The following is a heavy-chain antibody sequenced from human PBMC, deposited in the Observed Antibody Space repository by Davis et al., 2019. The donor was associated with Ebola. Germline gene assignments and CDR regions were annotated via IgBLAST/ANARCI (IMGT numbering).Heavy chain of an antibody. CDR2: INHSGST. V-gene: IGHV4-34*01. J-gene: IGHJ4*02. Sequence: MPSETLSLTCAVYGGSFSGYYWSWIRQPPGKGLEWIGEINHSGSTNYNPSLKRRVTISVDTSKNQFSLKMSSVTAADTAVYCCARGVRGVNCYWGQGTLVTVSS. CDR3: ARGVRGVNCY. D-gene: IGHD3-10*01. CDR1: GGSFSGYY.